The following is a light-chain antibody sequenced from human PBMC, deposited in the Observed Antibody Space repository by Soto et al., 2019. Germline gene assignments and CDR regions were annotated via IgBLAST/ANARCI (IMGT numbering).Light chain of an antibody. V-gene: IGKV1-39*01. CDR1: QGISSY. J-gene: IGKJ4*01. Sequence: IQLTQSPSSLSAYVGDRVNITCRASQGISSYLAWYQQKPGKAPKLLIYAASTLQSGVPSRFSGSGSGTDFTLTISSLQPEDFATYYCQKSYSTPLNCGGGNTGDIK. CDR3: QKSYSTPLN. CDR2: AAS.